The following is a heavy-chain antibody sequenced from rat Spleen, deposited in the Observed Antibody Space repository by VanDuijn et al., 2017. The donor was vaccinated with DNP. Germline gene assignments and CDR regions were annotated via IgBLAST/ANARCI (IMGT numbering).Heavy chain of an antibody. CDR1: RFTFSYYG. CDR2: ISYDGSST. V-gene: IGHV5-7*01. CDR3: AIANGDY. Sequence: EVQLVESGGELVQPGRSLKLSCAASRFTFSYYGMAWVRQAPKKGLEWVATISYDGSSTYYRDSVKGRFTISRDNAKSTLYRQMDSLRSEDTATYYCAIANGDYWGQGVMVTVSS. J-gene: IGHJ2*01. D-gene: IGHD4-1*01.